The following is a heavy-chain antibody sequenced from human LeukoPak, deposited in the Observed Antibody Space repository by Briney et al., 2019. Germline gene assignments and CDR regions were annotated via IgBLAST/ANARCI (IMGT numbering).Heavy chain of an antibody. V-gene: IGHV4-34*01. CDR1: GGSFSGYY. CDR2: TNHSGST. Sequence: SETLSLTCAVYGGSFSGYYWSWIRQPPGKGLEWIGETNHSGSTNYNPSLKSRVTISVDTSKNQFSLKLSSVTAADTALYYCARGYYYDTSGPGGNAFDIWGQGTMVTVSS. CDR3: ARGYYYDTSGPGGNAFDI. J-gene: IGHJ3*02. D-gene: IGHD3-22*01.